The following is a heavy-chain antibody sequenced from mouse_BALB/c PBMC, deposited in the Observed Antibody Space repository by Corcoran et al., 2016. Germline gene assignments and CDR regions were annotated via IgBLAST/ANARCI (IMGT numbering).Heavy chain of an antibody. CDR2: INPSTGYT. Sequence: QVQLQQSGAELAQPGASVKMSCKASGYTFTSYWMHWVKQRPGQGLEWIGYINPSTGYTEYNQKFKDKATLTADKSSSTAYMQLRSLTSEDSAGYYCASYYGSSYARDYWGQGTSVTVSS. CDR1: GYTFTSYW. CDR3: ASYYGSSYARDY. V-gene: IGHV1-7*01. J-gene: IGHJ4*01. D-gene: IGHD1-1*01.